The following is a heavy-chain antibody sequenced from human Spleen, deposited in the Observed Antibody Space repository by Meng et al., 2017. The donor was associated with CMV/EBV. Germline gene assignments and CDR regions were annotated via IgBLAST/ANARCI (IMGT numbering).Heavy chain of an antibody. CDR2: ISTYKGMT. CDR3: AKDPGFLEWSSYYYGMDV. D-gene: IGHD3-3*01. V-gene: IGHV1-18*04. Sequence: ASVKVSCKASGYIFTDCFIDWVRQAPGQGLEGMGWISTYKGMTNYAQKFQGRVTITTDTSTNTSYMELRGLTSDDTAVYYCAKDPGFLEWSSYYYGMDVWGQGTTVTVSS. CDR1: GYIFTDCF. J-gene: IGHJ6*02.